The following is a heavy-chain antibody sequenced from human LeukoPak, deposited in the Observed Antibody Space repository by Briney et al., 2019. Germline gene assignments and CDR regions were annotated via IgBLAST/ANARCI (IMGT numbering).Heavy chain of an antibody. D-gene: IGHD5-18*01. CDR3: ARGGGYSYGVLDY. CDR1: GFTVSSNY. CDR2: IYSGGST. V-gene: IGHV3-66*01. Sequence: GGSLRLSCAASGFTVSSNYMSWVRQAPGKGLEWVSVIYSGGSTYYADSVKGRFTISRDNSKNTLYLLMNSLRAEDTAVYYCARGGGYSYGVLDYWGQGTLVTVSS. J-gene: IGHJ4*02.